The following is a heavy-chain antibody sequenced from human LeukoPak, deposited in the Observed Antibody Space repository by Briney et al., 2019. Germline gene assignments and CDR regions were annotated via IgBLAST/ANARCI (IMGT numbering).Heavy chain of an antibody. J-gene: IGHJ5*02. CDR2: IYYSGST. CDR1: GGSISSYY. Sequence: TSETLSLTCTVSGGSISSYYWSWIRQPPGKGLEWIGYIYYSGSTNYNPSLKSRVTISVDTSKNQFSLKLSSVTAADTAVYYCARASPTTNKGAYGWFDPWGQGTLVTVSS. D-gene: IGHD1-14*01. CDR3: ARASPTTNKGAYGWFDP. V-gene: IGHV4-59*12.